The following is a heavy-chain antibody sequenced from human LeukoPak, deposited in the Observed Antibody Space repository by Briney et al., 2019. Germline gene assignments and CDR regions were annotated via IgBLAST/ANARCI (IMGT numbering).Heavy chain of an antibody. V-gene: IGHV4-39*01. J-gene: IGHJ4*02. Sequence: SETLSLTCTVSGGSISSYYWGWIRQPPGKGLEWIGSIYYSGSTYYNPSLKSRVTISVDTSKNQFSLKLSSVTAADTAVYYCRSENDYAEGYWGQGTLVTVSS. CDR2: IYYSGST. CDR1: GGSISSYY. CDR3: RSENDYAEGY. D-gene: IGHD4-17*01.